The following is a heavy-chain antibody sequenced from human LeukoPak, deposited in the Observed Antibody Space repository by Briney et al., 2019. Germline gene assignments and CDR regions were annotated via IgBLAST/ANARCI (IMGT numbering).Heavy chain of an antibody. D-gene: IGHD2-21*01. Sequence: GGSLRLSCAASGFTFSTHWIHCLRHAPEKRLVWVSRIDERGGNAMYADSVKGRFSISRDNTKNTVNLQMNSLRAEDTGVYYCIRDEALWRLDYWGQGTLVTVSS. CDR2: IDERGGNA. CDR1: GFTFSTHW. V-gene: IGHV3-74*03. CDR3: IRDEALWRLDY. J-gene: IGHJ4*02.